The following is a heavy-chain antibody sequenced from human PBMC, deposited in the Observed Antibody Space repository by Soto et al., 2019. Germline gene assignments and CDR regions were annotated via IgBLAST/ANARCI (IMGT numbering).Heavy chain of an antibody. D-gene: IGHD1-7*01. CDR1: GGSVSSGSYY. V-gene: IGHV4-61*01. J-gene: IGHJ3*02. CDR2: IYYSGST. Sequence: SETLSLTCTVSGGSVSSGSYYWSWIRQPPGKGLEWIGYIYYSGSTNYNPSLKSRVTISVDTSKNQFSLKLSSVTAADTAVYYRARVSRELLDIWGQGTMVTVSS. CDR3: ARVSRELLDI.